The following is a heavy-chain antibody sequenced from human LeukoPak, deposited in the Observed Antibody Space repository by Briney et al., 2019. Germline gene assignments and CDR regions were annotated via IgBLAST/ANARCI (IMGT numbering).Heavy chain of an antibody. V-gene: IGHV4-34*01. CDR2: INHSGST. CDR3: ARRDMYGDTFDY. J-gene: IGHJ4*02. CDR1: GGSFSGYY. D-gene: IGHD4-17*01. Sequence: PSETLSLTCAVYGGSFSGYYWSWIRQPPGKGLEWIGEINHSGSTNYNPSLKSRVTISVDTSKNQFSLKLSSVTAADTAVYYCARRDMYGDTFDYWGQGTLVTVSS.